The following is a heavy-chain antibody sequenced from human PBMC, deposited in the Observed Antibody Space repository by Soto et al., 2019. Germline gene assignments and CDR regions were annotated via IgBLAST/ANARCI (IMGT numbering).Heavy chain of an antibody. Sequence: PSETLSLTCAVYGGSFGGYYWSWIRQPPGKGLEWIGEINHSGSTNYNPSLKSRVTISVDTSKNQFSLKLSSVTAADTAVYYCAIAKLPGNFDYWGQGTLVTVSS. CDR3: AIAKLPGNFDY. CDR2: INHSGST. J-gene: IGHJ4*02. D-gene: IGHD2-21*01. CDR1: GGSFGGYY. V-gene: IGHV4-34*01.